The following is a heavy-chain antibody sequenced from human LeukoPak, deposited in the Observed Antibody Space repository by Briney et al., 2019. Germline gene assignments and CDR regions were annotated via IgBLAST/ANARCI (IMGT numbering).Heavy chain of an antibody. J-gene: IGHJ4*02. V-gene: IGHV5-51*01. CDR1: GYTFNNYW. CDR3: ARQGAEGSFDY. CDR2: LYPDGSAT. Sequence: GESLKISCKASGYTFNNYWIGWVRQMPGRGLEWMGMLYPDGSATTYHPSFEGRVTISADKSISTAYLQWSSLKASDTAMYYCARQGAEGSFDYWGQGTLVTVSS.